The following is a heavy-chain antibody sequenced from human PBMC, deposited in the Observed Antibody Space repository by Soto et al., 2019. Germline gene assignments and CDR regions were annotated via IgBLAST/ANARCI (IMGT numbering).Heavy chain of an antibody. V-gene: IGHV4-59*01. Sequence: SETLSLTCTVSGGSISGYYWNWIRQPPGKGLEWIGYISYNGNTNYNPSLESRVTISVDTSRNQFSLHLRSVSASDTAMYYCARAHAMITFGGVEDFNWFDPWGQGTLVTVSS. CDR1: GGSISGYY. CDR2: ISYNGNT. CDR3: ARAHAMITFGGVEDFNWFDP. J-gene: IGHJ5*02. D-gene: IGHD3-16*01.